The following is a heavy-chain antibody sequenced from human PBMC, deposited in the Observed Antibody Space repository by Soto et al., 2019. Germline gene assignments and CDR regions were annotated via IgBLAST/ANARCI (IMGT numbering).Heavy chain of an antibody. D-gene: IGHD3-16*02. CDR1: GFTFSSYA. CDR3: ARGGEITFGGVIVHDAFDI. V-gene: IGHV3-30-3*01. J-gene: IGHJ3*02. Sequence: GGSLRLSCAASGFTFSSYAMHWVRQAPGKGLEWVAVISYDGSNKYYADSVKGRFTISRDNSKNTLYLQMNSLRAEDTAVYYCARGGEITFGGVIVHDAFDICGQGTMVTVSS. CDR2: ISYDGSNK.